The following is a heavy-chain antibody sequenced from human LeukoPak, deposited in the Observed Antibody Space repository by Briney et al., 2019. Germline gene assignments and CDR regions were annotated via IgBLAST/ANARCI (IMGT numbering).Heavy chain of an antibody. CDR3: AKGPMERGTYDSSGYYND. D-gene: IGHD3-22*01. V-gene: IGHV3-23*01. Sequence: GGSLRLSCAASGFTFSSYAMSWVRQAPGKGLEWVSAISGSGGSTYYADSVKGRFTISRDNSKNTLYLQMNSLRAEDTAVYYCAKGPMERGTYDSSGYYNDWGQGTLVTVSS. J-gene: IGHJ4*02. CDR1: GFTFSSYA. CDR2: ISGSGGST.